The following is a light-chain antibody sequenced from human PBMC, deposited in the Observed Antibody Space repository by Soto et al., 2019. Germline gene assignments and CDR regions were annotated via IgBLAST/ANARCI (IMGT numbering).Light chain of an antibody. Sequence: DIQMTQSPSSLSASVGDRVTITCRASESLSAWLAWYQQKPGKAPKLLIYKASTLESGVPSRFSGSGSGTEFTLTISGLQPDVFASYYCQQYYSYSWTFGQGTKVDIK. J-gene: IGKJ1*01. CDR1: ESLSAW. V-gene: IGKV1-5*03. CDR3: QQYYSYSWT. CDR2: KAS.